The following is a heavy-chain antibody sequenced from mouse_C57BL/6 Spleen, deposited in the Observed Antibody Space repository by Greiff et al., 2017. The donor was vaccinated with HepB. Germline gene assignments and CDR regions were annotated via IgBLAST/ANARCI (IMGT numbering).Heavy chain of an antibody. D-gene: IGHD2-1*01. Sequence: VQLQQPGAELVKPGASVKLSCKASGYTFTSYWMQWVKQRPGQGLEWIGEIDPSDSYTNYNQKFKGKATLTVDTSSSTAYMQLSSLTSEDSAVYYCARGGNSDYWGQGTTLTVSS. CDR2: IDPSDSYT. J-gene: IGHJ2*01. CDR3: ARGGNSDY. V-gene: IGHV1-50*01. CDR1: GYTFTSYW.